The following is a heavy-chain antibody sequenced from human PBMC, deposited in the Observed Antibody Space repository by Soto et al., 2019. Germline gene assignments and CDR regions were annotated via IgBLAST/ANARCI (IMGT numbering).Heavy chain of an antibody. CDR1: GFSFSVYY. CDR2: ISNRGDAI. J-gene: IGHJ3*02. V-gene: IGHV3-11*01. D-gene: IGHD6-19*01. Sequence: QVQLVESGGGLVKPGGSLRLSCAASGFSFSVYYMTWSRQAPGRGLECISYISNRGDAIYYADSVKGRFTISRDDARSSLLLQMDTLRAEDTAVYYCARDRAGTRTFPHNTFDIWGQGTMVTVAS. CDR3: ARDRAGTRTFPHNTFDI.